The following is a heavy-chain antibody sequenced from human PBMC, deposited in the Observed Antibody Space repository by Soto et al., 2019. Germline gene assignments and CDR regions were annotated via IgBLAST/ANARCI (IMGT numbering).Heavy chain of an antibody. V-gene: IGHV4-39*01. CDR1: GGSISSNIYY. CDR3: ARHSHEDHGDPNWFDP. J-gene: IGHJ5*02. Sequence: QVQLQESGPGLVKPSETLSLTCTVSGGSISSNIYYWGWIRQPPGKGLEWIGSIYYTGNTFYNPSLKSRVPLSVDTSENQFPLKLSSVTAADTAVYYCARHSHEDHGDPNWFDPWGQGTLVTVSS. CDR2: IYYTGNT. D-gene: IGHD4-17*01.